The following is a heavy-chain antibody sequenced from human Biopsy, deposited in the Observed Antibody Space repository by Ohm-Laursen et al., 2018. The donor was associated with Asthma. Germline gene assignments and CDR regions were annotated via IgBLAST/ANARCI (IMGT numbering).Heavy chain of an antibody. V-gene: IGHV3-23*01. CDR3: ARDESFSMASGSWFDP. Sequence: SLRLSCTASGFNFGNYAMAWVRQAPGKGLEWVSTISGSSIIIHYGGSVKGRFTIPRDNSKNTMYLVMNSLRPEDTAVYYCARDESFSMASGSWFDPWGQGTLVTVSS. J-gene: IGHJ5*02. D-gene: IGHD2/OR15-2a*01. CDR2: ISGSSIII. CDR1: GFNFGNYA.